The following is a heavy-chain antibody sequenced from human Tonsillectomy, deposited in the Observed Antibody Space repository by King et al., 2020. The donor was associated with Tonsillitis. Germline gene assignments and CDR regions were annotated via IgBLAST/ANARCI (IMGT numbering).Heavy chain of an antibody. J-gene: IGHJ4*02. CDR2: IIPISGTA. D-gene: IGHD3-22*01. Sequence: QLVQSGAEVKKPGSSVKVSCKASGVTFNIYAFTWVRQAPGHGLEWMGGIIPISGTANYAQKFQGRLTITADESTATAYMDLRNLIPQNTAVYYCATLKYFDSSDRYLDYWGQGALVTVSS. CDR1: GVTFNIYA. CDR3: ATLKYFDSSDRYLDY. V-gene: IGHV1-69*01.